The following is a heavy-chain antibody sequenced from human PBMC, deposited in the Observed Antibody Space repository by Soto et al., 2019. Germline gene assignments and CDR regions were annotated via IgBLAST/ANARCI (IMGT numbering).Heavy chain of an antibody. CDR2: ISKDGLDR. V-gene: IGHV3-30*19. D-gene: IGHD6-19*01. CDR1: GFTFSDFG. Sequence: GGSLRLSCVVSGFTFSDFGMHWVRQSPGEGLAWVASISKDGLDRYYSESVKGRFTISRDDSKNTVVLQMNSLKVGDTAAYFCASPREGQWLVFDHWGQRTLVTAPQ. CDR3: ASPREGQWLVFDH. J-gene: IGHJ4*02.